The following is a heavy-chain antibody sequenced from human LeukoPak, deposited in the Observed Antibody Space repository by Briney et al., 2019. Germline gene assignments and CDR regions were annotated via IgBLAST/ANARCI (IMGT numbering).Heavy chain of an antibody. V-gene: IGHV1-2*02. D-gene: IGHD2-2*01. CDR3: ARVYYQLLLPIDY. Sequence: GASVKVSCKASGYTFTDYYMHWVRQAPGQGLEWMGWVNPNSGGTNYAQKFQGRVTMTRDTSISTAYMELSRLRSDDTAVYYCARVYYQLLLPIDYWGQGTLVTVSS. CDR2: VNPNSGGT. J-gene: IGHJ4*02. CDR1: GYTFTDYY.